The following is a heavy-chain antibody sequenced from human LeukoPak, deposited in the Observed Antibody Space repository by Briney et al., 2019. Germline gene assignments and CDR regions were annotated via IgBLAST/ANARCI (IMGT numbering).Heavy chain of an antibody. D-gene: IGHD1-26*01. Sequence: GGSLRLSCAASGFTFSRHWMHWVRQGPGKGLVWVSRIKTDGSSTNYADYADSVKGRFTISGDDAKNTLYLQMNSLRGEDTAVYYCARGGSPPEALGDAFDIWGQGTLVTVSS. V-gene: IGHV3-74*01. CDR1: GFTFSRHW. CDR2: IKTDGSST. CDR3: ARGGSPPEALGDAFDI. J-gene: IGHJ3*02.